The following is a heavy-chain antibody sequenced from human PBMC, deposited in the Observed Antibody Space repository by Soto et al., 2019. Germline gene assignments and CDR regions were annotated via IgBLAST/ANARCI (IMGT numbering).Heavy chain of an antibody. Sequence: GGSLRLSCAASGFTFGSYSMNWVRQAPGKGLEWVSYISSSSSTIYYADSVKGRFTISRDNAKNSLYLQMNSLRAEDTAVYYCAREYYDSSGYYDYNDYWGQGTLVTVSS. CDR1: GFTFGSYS. V-gene: IGHV3-48*01. CDR2: ISSSSSTI. CDR3: AREYYDSSGYYDYNDY. D-gene: IGHD3-22*01. J-gene: IGHJ4*02.